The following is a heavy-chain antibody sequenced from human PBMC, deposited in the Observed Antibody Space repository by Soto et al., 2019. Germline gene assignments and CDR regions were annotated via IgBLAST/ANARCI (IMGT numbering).Heavy chain of an antibody. D-gene: IGHD4-17*01. V-gene: IGHV1-18*01. CDR1: GYNFTSDG. CDR2: RSAYNGNT. CDR3: SRVATTVPRWRYNSFDP. J-gene: IGHJ5*02. Sequence: QVQLGQSGAEVKKPGASVKVSCKAYGYNFTSDGISWGRQAPGQGLEWMVWRSAYNGNTNYAQKLKGRVTMTTDTDTSTAYLELRSLRSDDTAVDYCSRVATTVPRWRYNSFDPWGQGTLVTVSS.